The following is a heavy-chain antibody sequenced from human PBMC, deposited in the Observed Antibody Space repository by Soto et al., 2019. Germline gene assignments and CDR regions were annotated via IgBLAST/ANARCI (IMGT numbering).Heavy chain of an antibody. CDR1: GFTFSSYE. D-gene: IGHD6-13*01. Sequence: QAXGSLRLSCAASGFTFSSYEMNWVRQAPGKGLEWVSYISSSGSTIYYADSVKGRFTISRDNAKNSLYLQMNSLRAEDTAVYYCASRIEAAGRRYYYGMDVWGQGTTVTVSS. J-gene: IGHJ6*02. CDR2: ISSSGSTI. V-gene: IGHV3-48*03. CDR3: ASRIEAAGRRYYYGMDV.